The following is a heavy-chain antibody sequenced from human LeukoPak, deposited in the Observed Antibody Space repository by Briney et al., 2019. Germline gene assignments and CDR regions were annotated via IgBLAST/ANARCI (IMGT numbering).Heavy chain of an antibody. J-gene: IGHJ4*02. CDR1: GYTLTELS. CDR2: FDPEDGET. D-gene: IGHD4-17*01. CDR3: ATDQRGYGDYYY. Sequence: ASVKVSCKVSGYTLTELSMHWVRQAPGKGLEWMGGFDPEDGETFYAQKFQGRVTMTEDTSTDTAYMELSSLRSEDTAVYYCATDQRGYGDYYYWGQGTLVTVSS. V-gene: IGHV1-24*01.